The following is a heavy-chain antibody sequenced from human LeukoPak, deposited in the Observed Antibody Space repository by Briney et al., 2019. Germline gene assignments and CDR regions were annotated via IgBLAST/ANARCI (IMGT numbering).Heavy chain of an antibody. CDR2: INPNSGGT. CDR3: ASIPYPPYYYGMDV. CDR1: GYTFTSYY. J-gene: IGHJ6*02. V-gene: IGHV1-2*02. Sequence: ASVTVSCKASGYTFTSYYMHWVRQAPGQGLEWMGIINPNSGGTNYAQKFQGRVTMTRDTSISTAYMELSRLRSDDTAVYYCASIPYPPYYYGMDVWGQGTTVTVSS.